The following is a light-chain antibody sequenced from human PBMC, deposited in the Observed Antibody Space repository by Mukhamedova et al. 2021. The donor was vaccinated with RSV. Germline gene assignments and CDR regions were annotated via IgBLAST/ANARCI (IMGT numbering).Light chain of an antibody. J-gene: IGKJ2*01. V-gene: IGKV3-20*01. CDR2: GAS. CDR3: QQYGSSFNT. Sequence: WGQQRPGQAPRLLIYGASSRATGIPDRFSGSGSGTDFTLTISRLEPEDFAVYYCQQYGSSFNTFGQRTNLEIK.